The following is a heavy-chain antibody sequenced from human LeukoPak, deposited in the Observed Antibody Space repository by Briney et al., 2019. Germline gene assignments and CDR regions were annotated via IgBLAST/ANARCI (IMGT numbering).Heavy chain of an antibody. J-gene: IGHJ4*02. Sequence: PGGSLRLSCAASGFTFSSYAMHWVRQAPGKGLEWVAVISYDGSNKYYADSVKGRFTISRDNSKNTLYLQMNSLRAEDTAVYYCAKGGSSYDILTGYFDYWGQGTLVTVSS. CDR2: ISYDGSNK. V-gene: IGHV3-30*04. CDR3: AKGGSSYDILTGYFDY. D-gene: IGHD3-9*01. CDR1: GFTFSSYA.